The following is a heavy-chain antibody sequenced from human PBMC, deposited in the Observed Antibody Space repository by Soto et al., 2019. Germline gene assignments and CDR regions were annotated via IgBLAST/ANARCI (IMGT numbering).Heavy chain of an antibody. CDR2: ISGGGGST. CDR3: AKDPTSYDSSAQFDS. D-gene: IGHD3-22*01. J-gene: IGHJ4*02. Sequence: EVKLLESGGRLVQPGGSLRLSCAASGFSFNIFAMNWVRQAPGQGLEWVSGISGGGGSTYHADSVKGRFTISRDNSNNTLYLQMNSLRAEDTAVYYCAKDPTSYDSSAQFDSWGQGTLVTVSS. V-gene: IGHV3-23*01. CDR1: GFSFNIFA.